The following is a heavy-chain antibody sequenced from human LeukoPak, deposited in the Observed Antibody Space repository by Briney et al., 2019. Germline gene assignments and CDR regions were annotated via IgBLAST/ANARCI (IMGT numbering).Heavy chain of an antibody. Sequence: ASVTVSCKSSGFTFTSSAVQWVRQARGQRLEWIGWIVVGSGNTNHAQKFQERVTITRDMSTSTAYMELSSLRSEDTAVYYCAAGQLTGIEVDAFDIWGQGTMVTVSS. D-gene: IGHD6-6*01. CDR1: GFTFTSSA. CDR3: AAGQLTGIEVDAFDI. J-gene: IGHJ3*02. V-gene: IGHV1-58*01. CDR2: IVVGSGNT.